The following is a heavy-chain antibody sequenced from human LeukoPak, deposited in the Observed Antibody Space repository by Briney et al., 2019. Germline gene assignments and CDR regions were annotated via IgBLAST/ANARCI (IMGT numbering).Heavy chain of an antibody. J-gene: IGHJ4*02. Sequence: GRSLRLSCAASGFTFSSYGMHWVRQAPSKGLEWVAVIWYDGSNKYYADSVKGRFTISRDNSKNTLYLQMNSLRAEDTAVYYCAKDWGYDSSGRLNYWGQGTLVTVSS. D-gene: IGHD3-22*01. V-gene: IGHV3-33*06. CDR1: GFTFSSYG. CDR3: AKDWGYDSSGRLNY. CDR2: IWYDGSNK.